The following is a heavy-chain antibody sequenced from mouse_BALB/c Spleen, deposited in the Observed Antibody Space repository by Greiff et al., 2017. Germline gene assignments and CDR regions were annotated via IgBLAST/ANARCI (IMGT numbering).Heavy chain of an antibody. J-gene: IGHJ2*01. Sequence: VQLQQSGAELVRPGASVTLSCKASGYTFTDYEMHWVKQTPVHGLEWIGAIDPETGGTAYNQKFKGKATLTADKSSSTAYMELRSLTSEDSAVYYCTRSGVRYWGQGTTLTVSS. CDR3: TRSGVRY. CDR2: IDPETGGT. V-gene: IGHV1-15*01. CDR1: GYTFTDYE.